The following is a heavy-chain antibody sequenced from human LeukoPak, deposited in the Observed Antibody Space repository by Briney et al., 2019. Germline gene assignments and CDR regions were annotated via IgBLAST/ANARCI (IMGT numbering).Heavy chain of an antibody. Sequence: GGSLRLSCAASGFTFSSYAMSWVRQAPGKGLEWVSVISGSGDSTYYADSVKGRFTISRDNSKNTLYLQMNSLRAEDTAVYYCAKDGSYGYDFVDYWGQGTLVTVSS. V-gene: IGHV3-23*01. D-gene: IGHD5-18*01. CDR3: AKDGSYGYDFVDY. J-gene: IGHJ4*02. CDR1: GFTFSSYA. CDR2: ISGSGDST.